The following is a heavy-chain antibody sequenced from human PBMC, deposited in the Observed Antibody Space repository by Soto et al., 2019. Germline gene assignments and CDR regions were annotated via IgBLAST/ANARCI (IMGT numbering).Heavy chain of an antibody. CDR3: ARGWTYYYDSSGPRVLDY. CDR1: GGSISSGDYY. CDR2: IYYSGST. D-gene: IGHD3-22*01. J-gene: IGHJ4*02. Sequence: SETLSLTCTVSGGSISSGDYYWGWIRQPPGKGLEWIGYIYYSGSTYYNPSLKSRVTISVDTSKNQFSLKLSSVTAADTAVYYCARGWTYYYDSSGPRVLDYWGQGTLVTVSS. V-gene: IGHV4-30-4*01.